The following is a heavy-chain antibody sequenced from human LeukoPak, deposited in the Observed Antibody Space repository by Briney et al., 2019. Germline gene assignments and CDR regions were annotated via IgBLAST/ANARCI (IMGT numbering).Heavy chain of an antibody. D-gene: IGHD3-22*01. CDR3: ARGLRRYYYMDV. CDR2: IYYSGST. Sequence: SQTLSLTCTVSGGSISSGDYYWSWIRQPPGKGLEWIGYIYYSGSTNYNPSLKSRVTISVDTSKNQFSLKLSSVTAADTAVYYCARGLRRYYYMDVWGKGTTVTVSS. J-gene: IGHJ6*03. V-gene: IGHV4-30-4*08. CDR1: GGSISSGDYY.